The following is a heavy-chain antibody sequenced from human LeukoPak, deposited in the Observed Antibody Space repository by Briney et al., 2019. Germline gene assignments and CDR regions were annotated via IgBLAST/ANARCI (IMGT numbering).Heavy chain of an antibody. CDR3: ARDHALGAFDI. CDR1: VGSISSSYY. J-gene: IGHJ3*02. V-gene: IGHV4-61*01. CDR2: IYYSGST. Sequence: SETLSLTCTVSVGSISSSYYWSWIGQPPGKGLEWIGYIYYSGSTNYNPSLKSRVTISVDTSKNQFSLKLSSVTAADTAVYYCARDHALGAFDIWGQGTMVTVSS.